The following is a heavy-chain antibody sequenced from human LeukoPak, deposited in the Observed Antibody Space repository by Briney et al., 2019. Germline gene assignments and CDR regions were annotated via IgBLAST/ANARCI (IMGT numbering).Heavy chain of an antibody. V-gene: IGHV3-53*01. J-gene: IGHJ4*02. Sequence: GGSLRLSCAASGFTVSSNYMSWVRQAPGKGLEWVSVIYSGGSTYYADSVKGRFTISRDNSKNTLYLQMNSLRAEDTAVYYCAKVSVLLWFGELLSPFDYWGQGTLVTVSS. CDR1: GFTVSSNY. D-gene: IGHD3-10*01. CDR3: AKVSVLLWFGELLSPFDY. CDR2: IYSGGST.